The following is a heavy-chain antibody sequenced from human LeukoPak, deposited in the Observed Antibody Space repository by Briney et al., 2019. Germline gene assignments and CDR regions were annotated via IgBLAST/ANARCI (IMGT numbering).Heavy chain of an antibody. D-gene: IGHD3-22*01. Sequence: SVKVSCKGSGGTFSSYSISWVRQAPGQGLEWMGGIIPAFGTAHYAQKFQGRVTFTTDESTTTAYMELRSLRSEDTAVYYCASEGNYDSSGFYRYNYYYMDVWGKGTAVTVSS. J-gene: IGHJ6*03. CDR1: GGTFSSYS. CDR2: IIPAFGTA. V-gene: IGHV1-69*05. CDR3: ASEGNYDSSGFYRYNYYYMDV.